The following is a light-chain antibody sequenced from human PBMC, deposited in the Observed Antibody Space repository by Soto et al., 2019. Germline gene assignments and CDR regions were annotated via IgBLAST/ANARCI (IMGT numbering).Light chain of an antibody. V-gene: IGLV7-46*01. CDR3: LLSYTGRLYV. Sequence: QAVVTQEPSLTVSPGGTVTLTCGSSTGPVTNGHFPYWFQQNPGQAPRPLIYDTDNKHSSTPARFSASLLGDKAALTLSGALPEYEADYYCLLSYTGRLYVFGPGTKLTVL. CDR2: DTD. J-gene: IGLJ1*01. CDR1: TGPVTNGHF.